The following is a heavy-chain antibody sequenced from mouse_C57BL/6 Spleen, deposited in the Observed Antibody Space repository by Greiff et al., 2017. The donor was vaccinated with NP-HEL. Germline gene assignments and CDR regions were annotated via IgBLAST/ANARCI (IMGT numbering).Heavy chain of an antibody. J-gene: IGHJ4*01. V-gene: IGHV1-18*01. Sequence: VQLQQSGPELVKPGASVKIPCKASGYTFTDYNMDWVKQSHGKSLEWIGDINPNNGGTIYNQKFKGKATLTVDKSSSTAYMELRSLTSEDTAVYYCARRPASNGYDGSMDYWGQGTSVTVSS. CDR3: ARRPASNGYDGSMDY. D-gene: IGHD2-2*01. CDR1: GYTFTDYN. CDR2: INPNNGGT.